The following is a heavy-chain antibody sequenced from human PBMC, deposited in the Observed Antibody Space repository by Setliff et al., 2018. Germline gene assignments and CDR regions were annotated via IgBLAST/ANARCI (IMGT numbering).Heavy chain of an antibody. CDR1: GYSFINYG. Sequence: GASVKVSCKASGYSFINYGITWVRQAPGQGLEWMGWISPYKSDTNYAQKFQGRVSMTTDTSTSTAYMELRNLRSEDTAVYYCARGPQKFYSDTSGYYYDALYYYYMDVWGKGTTVTVSS. V-gene: IGHV1-18*01. CDR2: ISPYKSDT. D-gene: IGHD3-22*01. J-gene: IGHJ6*03. CDR3: ARGPQKFYSDTSGYYYDALYYYYMDV.